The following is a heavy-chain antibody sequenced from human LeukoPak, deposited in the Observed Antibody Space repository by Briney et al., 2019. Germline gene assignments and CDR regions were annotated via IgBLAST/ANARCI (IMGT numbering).Heavy chain of an antibody. CDR1: VGTFSSYA. CDR2: IIPILGIA. V-gene: IGHV1-69*04. D-gene: IGHD3-3*01. CDR3: ATQLLRFLEGPYYYYGMDV. J-gene: IGHJ6*02. Sequence: SVKVSRKASVGTFSSYAISWVRQAPGRGREWMGRIIPILGIANYAQKFQGRATITAHKSTSTAYMALSSLRSEDTAVYYCATQLLRFLEGPYYYYGMDVWGQGTTVTVS.